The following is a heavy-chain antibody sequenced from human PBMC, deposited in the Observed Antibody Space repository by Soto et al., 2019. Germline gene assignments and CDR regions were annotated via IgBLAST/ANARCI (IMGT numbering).Heavy chain of an antibody. CDR2: TYYRSKWYN. CDR1: GDSVSSNSGA. Sequence: SQTLSLTCAISGDSVSSNSGAWNWIRQSPSRGLEWLGRTYYRSKWYNEYAVSVKSRITINPDTSKNQFSLQLNSVTPEDTAVYYCAREPSAQWLRFGWFDPWGQGTLVTVSS. V-gene: IGHV6-1*01. D-gene: IGHD5-12*01. CDR3: AREPSAQWLRFGWFDP. J-gene: IGHJ5*02.